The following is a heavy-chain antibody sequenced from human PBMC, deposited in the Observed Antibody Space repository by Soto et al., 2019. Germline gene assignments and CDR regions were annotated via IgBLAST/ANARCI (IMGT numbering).Heavy chain of an antibody. Sequence: SVKVSCKASGGTFSSYAISWVRQAPGQGLEWMGGIIPIFGTANYAQKFQGRVTITADESTSTAYMEPSSLRSEDTAVYYCARGINYYDSSGDDWFDPWGQGTLVTVSS. D-gene: IGHD3-22*01. CDR2: IIPIFGTA. J-gene: IGHJ5*02. CDR1: GGTFSSYA. V-gene: IGHV1-69*13. CDR3: ARGINYYDSSGDDWFDP.